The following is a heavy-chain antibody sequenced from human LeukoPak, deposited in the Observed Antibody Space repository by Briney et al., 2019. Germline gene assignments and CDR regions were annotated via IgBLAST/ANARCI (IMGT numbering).Heavy chain of an antibody. CDR3: ARDGGWDYVWGSYRTRYYFDY. V-gene: IGHV4-39*07. D-gene: IGHD3-16*02. CDR2: IYSSGST. CDR1: GASVSGSNYY. J-gene: IGHJ4*02. Sequence: SETLSLTCAVSGASVSGSNYYWGWIRQPPGKGLEWIGNIYSSGSTYYNASLQSRVTISVDTSKNQFSLKLSSVTAADTAVYYCARDGGWDYVWGSYRTRYYFDYWGQGTLVTVSS.